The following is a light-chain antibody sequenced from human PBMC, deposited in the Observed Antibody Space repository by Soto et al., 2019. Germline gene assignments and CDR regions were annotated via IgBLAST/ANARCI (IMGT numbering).Light chain of an antibody. CDR1: QGIRND. CDR3: LQDHNYPPR. V-gene: IGKV1-6*01. J-gene: IGKJ1*01. CDR2: AAS. Sequence: AIQMTQSPSSLSASVGDRVTITCRASQGIRNDLGWYQQKPGKAPKLRIYAASNLQSGVPSRFRGSGSGTDFTLTVGSLQPEDFATYYGLQDHNYPPRFAEVTKVEVK.